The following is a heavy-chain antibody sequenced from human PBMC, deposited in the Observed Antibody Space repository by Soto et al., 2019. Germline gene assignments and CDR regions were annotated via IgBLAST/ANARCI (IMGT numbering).Heavy chain of an antibody. Sequence: TLSLTCTVSGGSISSGCYYWSWIRQHPGKGLEWIGYIYYSGSTYYNPSLKSRVTISVDTSKNQFSLKLSSVTAADTGVYYCTRVSPDCSDGSCYPLNWGQGTLVTVS. V-gene: IGHV4-31*03. CDR3: TRVSPDCSDGSCYPLN. CDR2: IYYSGST. J-gene: IGHJ4*02. CDR1: GGSISSGCYY. D-gene: IGHD2-15*01.